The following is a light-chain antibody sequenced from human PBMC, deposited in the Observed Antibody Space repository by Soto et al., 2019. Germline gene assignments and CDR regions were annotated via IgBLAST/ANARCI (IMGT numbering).Light chain of an antibody. Sequence: EIVLTQSPTTLSLSPGERATLSCRASQNINNFLAWYQHKPGRSPRLLIYDASNRATGVPARFSGSGSGTEFTLIISNLEREDFAIYYCQQRSNWPPLTFGGGTKVEIK. CDR3: QQRSNWPPLT. J-gene: IGKJ4*02. CDR2: DAS. CDR1: QNINNF. V-gene: IGKV3-11*01.